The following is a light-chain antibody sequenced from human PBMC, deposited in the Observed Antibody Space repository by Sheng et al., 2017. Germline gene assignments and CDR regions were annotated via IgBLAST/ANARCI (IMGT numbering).Light chain of an antibody. Sequence: EIVLTQSPATLSLSPGERATLSCRASQSVRSYLAWYQQKPGQAPRLLIYDTSIRAPGIPARFSGSDSGTDFTLTISSLEPEDFAVYYCQQRSGWPPMYAFGQGTKLEIK. CDR2: DTS. CDR3: QQRSGWPPMYA. V-gene: IGKV3-11*01. CDR1: QSVRSY. J-gene: IGKJ2*01.